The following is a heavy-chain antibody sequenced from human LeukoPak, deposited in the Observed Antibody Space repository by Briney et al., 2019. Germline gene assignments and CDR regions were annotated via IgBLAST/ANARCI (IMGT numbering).Heavy chain of an antibody. D-gene: IGHD1-14*01. CDR2: ISATGYTT. CDR1: GFILSTYA. J-gene: IGHJ4*02. Sequence: GGSLRLSCAASGFILSTYAMSWVRQAPGKGLEWVSAISATGYTTYYADSVKGRFTISTDNSKSTVYLQMNNLRAEDTAVYYCARGGGHHHFDYWGQGTLVTVSS. V-gene: IGHV3-23*01. CDR3: ARGGGHHHFDY.